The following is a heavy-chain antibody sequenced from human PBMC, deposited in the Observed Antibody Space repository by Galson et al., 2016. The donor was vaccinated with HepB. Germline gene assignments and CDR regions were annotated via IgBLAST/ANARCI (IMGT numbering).Heavy chain of an antibody. CDR1: GFTFSNYD. J-gene: IGHJ4*02. V-gene: IGHV3-13*01. CDR2: IGTAGDT. Sequence: SLRLSCAASGFTFSNYDMHWVRQATGKGLEWVSVIGTAGDTYYPGSVKGRFTISRDNAKNSLYLQMNSLRAEDTAVYYCAREFALEMGGDYWGQGTLVTVSS. D-gene: IGHD5-24*01. CDR3: AREFALEMGGDY.